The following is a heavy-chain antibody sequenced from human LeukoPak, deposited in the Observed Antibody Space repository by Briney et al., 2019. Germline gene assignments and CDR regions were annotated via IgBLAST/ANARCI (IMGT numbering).Heavy chain of an antibody. CDR1: GGSISSYY. V-gene: IGHV4-59*08. CDR3: ATGDHYYGSGRTQS. J-gene: IGHJ5*02. D-gene: IGHD3-10*01. Sequence: PSETLSLTCTVSGGSISSYYWSWIRQPPGKGLEWIGYIYYSGSTNYNPSLKSRVTISVDTSKNQFSLKLSSVTAADTAVYYCATGDHYYGSGRTQSWGQGALVTVSS. CDR2: IYYSGST.